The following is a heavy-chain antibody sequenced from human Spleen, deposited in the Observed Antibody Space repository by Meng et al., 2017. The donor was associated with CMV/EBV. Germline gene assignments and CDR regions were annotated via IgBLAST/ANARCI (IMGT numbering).Heavy chain of an antibody. CDR3: TTRMTYYNDGGAFDI. Sequence: GESLKISCAASGFTIRNAWMNWVRQAPGKGLAWVGRIKSKTDGGTTDYAAPVKGRFTISRDDSKGTLYLQVNSLKSDDTAVYYCTTRMTYYNDGGAFDIWGQGTMVTVSS. J-gene: IGHJ3*02. V-gene: IGHV3-15*01. D-gene: IGHD3-22*01. CDR2: IKSKTDGGTT. CDR1: GFTIRNAW.